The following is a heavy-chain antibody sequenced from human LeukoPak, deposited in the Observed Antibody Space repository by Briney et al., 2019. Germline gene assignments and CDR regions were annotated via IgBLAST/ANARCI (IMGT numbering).Heavy chain of an antibody. D-gene: IGHD3-22*01. CDR1: GGSISSSSYY. Sequence: SETLSLTCTVSGGSISSSSYYWGWIRQPPGKGLEWIGSIYYSGSTYYNPSLKSRVTISVGTSKNQFSLKLSSVTAADTAVYYCARHLEVVVITLWSPYYFDYWGQGTLVTVSS. V-gene: IGHV4-39*01. CDR3: ARHLEVVVITLWSPYYFDY. J-gene: IGHJ4*02. CDR2: IYYSGST.